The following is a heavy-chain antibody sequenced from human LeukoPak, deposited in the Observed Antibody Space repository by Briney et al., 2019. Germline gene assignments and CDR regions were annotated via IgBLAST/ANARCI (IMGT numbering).Heavy chain of an antibody. J-gene: IGHJ3*02. Sequence: PGRSLRLSCAASGFTFSNYGMHWVRPAPGKGLEWVAVIWYDGSNKYYADSVKGRFTISRDNSKNTLYLQMSNLRAEDTAVYYCARVVVTANDIWGQGTMVTVSS. D-gene: IGHD2-21*02. V-gene: IGHV3-33*01. CDR3: ARVVVTANDI. CDR2: IWYDGSNK. CDR1: GFTFSNYG.